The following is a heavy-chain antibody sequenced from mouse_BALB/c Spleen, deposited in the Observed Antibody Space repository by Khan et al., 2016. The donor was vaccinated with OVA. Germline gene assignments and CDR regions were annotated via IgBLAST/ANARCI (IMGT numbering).Heavy chain of an antibody. Sequence: VQLKDSGPGLVAPSQSLSITCTVSGFSLSRYNIHWVRQPPGKGLEWLGMIWGGGSTDYNSALKYRLSISKDNSKGQVFLKMHSLQTDDSALYFSARAYYRYDGYYAMDYWGQGTSVTVSS. CDR3: ARAYYRYDGYYAMDY. CDR2: IWGGGST. J-gene: IGHJ4*01. D-gene: IGHD2-14*01. V-gene: IGHV2-6-4*01. CDR1: GFSLSRYN.